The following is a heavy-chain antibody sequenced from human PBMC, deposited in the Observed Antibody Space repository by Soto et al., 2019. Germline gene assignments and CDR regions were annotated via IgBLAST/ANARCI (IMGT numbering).Heavy chain of an antibody. D-gene: IGHD6-19*01. J-gene: IGHJ4*02. V-gene: IGHV4-59*01. Sequence: ASETLSLTCTVSGGSISSYYWSWIRQPPGKGLEWIASVYYSGSTNYNPSLKSRVTISMGTSKNQFSLKMSSVTAADTAVYYCASSSGWYYFDYWGQGTLVTVSS. CDR1: GGSISSYY. CDR2: VYYSGST. CDR3: ASSSGWYYFDY.